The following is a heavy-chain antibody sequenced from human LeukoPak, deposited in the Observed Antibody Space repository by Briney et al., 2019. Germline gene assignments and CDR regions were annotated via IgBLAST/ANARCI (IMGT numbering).Heavy chain of an antibody. CDR1: GGSISSVNYF. V-gene: IGHV4-30-4*08. Sequence: ASQTLSLTCTVSGGSISSVNYFWSWVRQPPGEGLEWIGYIYYSGSAHYNPSLKSRVTMSVDTSKNQFSLKLSSVTAADTAVYYCARAHRNYRIRGVLLHWGQGTLVTVSS. J-gene: IGHJ4*02. D-gene: IGHD3-10*01. CDR2: IYYSGSA. CDR3: ARAHRNYRIRGVLLH.